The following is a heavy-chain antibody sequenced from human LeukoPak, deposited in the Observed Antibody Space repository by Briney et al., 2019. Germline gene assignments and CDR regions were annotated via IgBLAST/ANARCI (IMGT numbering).Heavy chain of an antibody. CDR1: GFTFSSYW. CDR3: ARDMLRYFDWLLNYYYYGMDV. CDR2: IKQDGSEK. V-gene: IGHV3-7*01. J-gene: IGHJ6*02. D-gene: IGHD3-9*01. Sequence: GGSLRLSGAASGFTFSSYWMSWVRQAPGTGLEWVANIKQDGSEKYYVDSVKGRFTISRDNAKNSLYLQMNSLRAEDTAAYYCARDMLRYFDWLLNYYYYGMDVWGQGTTATVSS.